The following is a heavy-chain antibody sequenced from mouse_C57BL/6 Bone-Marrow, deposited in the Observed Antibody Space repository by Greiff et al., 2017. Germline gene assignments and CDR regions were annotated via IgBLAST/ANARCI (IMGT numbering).Heavy chain of an antibody. J-gene: IGHJ4*01. CDR1: GFSLTSSG. V-gene: IGHV2-2*01. CDR3: ARKNYGSSYAMDY. D-gene: IGHD1-1*01. Sequence: VQLQQSGPGLVQPSQSLSITCTVSGFSLTSSGVHWVRQSPGKGLEWLGVIWSGGSTDYNAAFISRLSISQANSKSQVFFKMNILQADDTAIYYCARKNYGSSYAMDYWGQGTSVTVPS. CDR2: IWSGGST.